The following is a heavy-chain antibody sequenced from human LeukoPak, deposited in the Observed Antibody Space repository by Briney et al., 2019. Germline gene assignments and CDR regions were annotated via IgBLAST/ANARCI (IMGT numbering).Heavy chain of an antibody. CDR2: IYYSGST. V-gene: IGHV4-59*08. CDR1: GGSISSYY. CDR3: ARHGYGYSYYFDY. Sequence: SETLSLTCTVSGGSISSYYWSWIRQPPGKGLEWIGYIYYSGSTNYNPSLKSRVTILVDTSKNQFSLKLSSVTAADTAVYYCARHGYGYSYYFDYWGQGTLVTVSS. J-gene: IGHJ4*02. D-gene: IGHD5-18*01.